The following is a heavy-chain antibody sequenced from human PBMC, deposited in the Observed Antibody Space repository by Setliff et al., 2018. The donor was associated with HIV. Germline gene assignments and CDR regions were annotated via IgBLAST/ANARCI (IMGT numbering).Heavy chain of an antibody. CDR2: IYTSGST. J-gene: IGHJ2*01. D-gene: IGHD6-19*01. CDR1: GGSISSYY. V-gene: IGHV4-4*08. CDR3: ARRTAVAGRRDFDL. Sequence: SETLSLTCTVSGGSISSYYWSWIRQPPGKGLEWIGYIYTSGSTNYNPSLKSRVTISVDTSKNQFSLKLSSVTAADTAVYYCARRTAVAGRRDFDLWGRGTLVTVSS.